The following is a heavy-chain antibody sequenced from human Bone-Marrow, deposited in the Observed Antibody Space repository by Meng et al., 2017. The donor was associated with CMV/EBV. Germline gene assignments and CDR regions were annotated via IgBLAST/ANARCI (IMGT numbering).Heavy chain of an antibody. V-gene: IGHV1-69*05. D-gene: IGHD2-8*01. CDR1: GYTFTGYY. CDR3: AQGAMVYAYYYYYGMDV. Sequence: SVKVSCKASGYTFTGYYMHWVRQAPGQGLEWMGGIIPIFGTANYAQKFQGRVTITTDESTSTAYMELSSLRSEDTAVYYCAQGAMVYAYYYYYGMDVWGQGTTVTVSS. CDR2: IIPIFGTA. J-gene: IGHJ6*02.